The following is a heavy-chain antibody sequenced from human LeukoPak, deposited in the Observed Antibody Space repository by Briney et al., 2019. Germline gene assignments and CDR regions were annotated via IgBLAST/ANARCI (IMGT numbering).Heavy chain of an antibody. V-gene: IGHV3-30*03. CDR1: GFTFSSYG. J-gene: IGHJ4*02. D-gene: IGHD3-10*01. CDR3: ARDGPITMVRGVMDY. CDR2: ISYDGSNK. Sequence: GRSLRLSCAASGFTFSSYGMHWVRQAPGKGLEWVAVISYDGSNKYYADSVKGRFTISRDNSKNTLYLQMNSLRAEDTAVYYCARDGPITMVRGVMDYWGQGTLVTVSS.